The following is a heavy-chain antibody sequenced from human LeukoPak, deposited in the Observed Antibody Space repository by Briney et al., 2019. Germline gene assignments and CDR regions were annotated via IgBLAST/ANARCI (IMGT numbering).Heavy chain of an antibody. D-gene: IGHD4-17*01. CDR1: GYTFTSYG. J-gene: IGHJ2*01. CDR3: ARDSPYRDLRRYFDL. V-gene: IGHV1-18*01. CDR2: ISAYNGTT. Sequence: ASVKVSCKASGYTFTSYGISWVRQAPGQGLEWMGWISAYNGTTNYAQKLQGRVTMNTDTSTSTAYMELRSLRSDDTAVYYCARDSPYRDLRRYFDLWGRGTLVTVSS.